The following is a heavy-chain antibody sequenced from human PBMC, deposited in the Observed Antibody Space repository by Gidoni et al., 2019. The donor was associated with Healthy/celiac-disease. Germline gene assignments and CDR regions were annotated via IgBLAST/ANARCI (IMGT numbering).Heavy chain of an antibody. J-gene: IGHJ4*02. Sequence: EVQLVESGGGLVQPGGSLRLYCAASGFTFSSYWMSWVRQAPGKGLEWVANIKQDGSEKYYVDSVKGRFTISRDNAKNSLYLQMNSLRAEDTAVYYCARDRTPDGDGFGELCWGQGTLVTVSS. CDR2: IKQDGSEK. D-gene: IGHD3-10*01. V-gene: IGHV3-7*04. CDR3: ARDRTPDGDGFGELC. CDR1: GFTFSSYW.